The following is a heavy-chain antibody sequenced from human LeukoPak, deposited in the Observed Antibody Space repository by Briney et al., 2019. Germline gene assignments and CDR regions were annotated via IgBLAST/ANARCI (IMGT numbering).Heavy chain of an antibody. V-gene: IGHV3-21*01. D-gene: IGHD3-22*01. CDR3: ARSADSSGPYWYFDL. J-gene: IGHJ2*01. CDR1: GFTFSSYS. CDR2: ISSSSSYI. Sequence: GGSLRLSCAASGFTFSSYSMNWVRQAPGKGLEWVSSISSSSSYIYYADSVKGRFTIYRDNAKNSLYLQMNSLRAEDTAVYYCARSADSSGPYWYFDLWGRGTLVTVSS.